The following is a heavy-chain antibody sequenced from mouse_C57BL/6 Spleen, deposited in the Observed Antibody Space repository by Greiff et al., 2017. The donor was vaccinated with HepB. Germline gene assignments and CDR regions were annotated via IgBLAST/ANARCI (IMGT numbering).Heavy chain of an antibody. CDR1: GYTFTDYY. V-gene: IGHV1-26*01. Sequence: VQLQQSGPELVKPGASVKISCKASGYTFTDYYMNWVKQSHGKSLEWIGDINPNNGGTSYNQKFKGKATLTVDKSSSTAYMELRSLTSEDSAVYYCARGDDDNYYAMDYWGQGTSVTVSS. J-gene: IGHJ4*01. CDR2: INPNNGGT. D-gene: IGHD2-4*01. CDR3: ARGDDDNYYAMDY.